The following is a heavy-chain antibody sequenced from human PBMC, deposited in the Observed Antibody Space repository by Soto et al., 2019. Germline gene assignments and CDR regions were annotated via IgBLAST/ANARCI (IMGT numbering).Heavy chain of an antibody. V-gene: IGHV1-3*01. D-gene: IGHD2-15*01. CDR1: GYTFTKYA. CDR3: ARGEGYCSGGSCYRWFDP. J-gene: IGHJ5*02. Sequence: ASVKVSCKASGYTFTKYAIHWVRQAPGQRLEWMGWINAGNGNTKYSQKFQGRVTITRDTSASTAYMELSSLRSEDTAVCYCARGEGYCSGGSCYRWFDPWGQGTLVTVSS. CDR2: INAGNGNT.